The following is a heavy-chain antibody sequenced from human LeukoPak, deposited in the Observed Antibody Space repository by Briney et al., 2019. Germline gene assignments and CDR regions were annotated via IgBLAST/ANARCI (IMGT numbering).Heavy chain of an antibody. CDR2: IYYSGST. CDR3: AVGGYCSGGSCYNWFDP. CDR1: GDSISSSSYY. Sequence: PSETLSLTCTVSGDSISSSSYYWGWIRQPPGKGLEWIGSIYYSGSTYYNPSLKSRVTISVDTSKNQFSLKLSSVTAADTAVYYCAVGGYCSGGSCYNWFDPWGQGTLVTVSS. V-gene: IGHV4-39*07. J-gene: IGHJ5*02. D-gene: IGHD2-15*01.